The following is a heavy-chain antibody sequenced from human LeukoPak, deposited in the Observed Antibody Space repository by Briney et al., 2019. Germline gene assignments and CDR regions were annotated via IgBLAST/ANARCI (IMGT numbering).Heavy chain of an antibody. J-gene: IGHJ4*02. D-gene: IGHD1-26*01. CDR1: GFTFSSYE. CDR2: ISSSGSTI. V-gene: IGHV3-48*03. CDR3: ARGRVGATLGFDY. Sequence: TGVSLRLSCAASGFTFSSYEMNWVRQAPGKGLEWVSYISSSGSTIYYADSVKGRFTISRDNAKNSLYLQMNSLRAEDTAVYYCARGRVGATLGFDYWGQGTLVTVSS.